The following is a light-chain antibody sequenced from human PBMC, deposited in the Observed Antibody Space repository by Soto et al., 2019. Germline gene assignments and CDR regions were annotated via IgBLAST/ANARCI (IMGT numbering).Light chain of an antibody. Sequence: EIVLTQSPGTLSLSQGERATLSSRVSQSVSRGSLAWYQPKPGQAPRLXIYGASSRETGIPDRFSGSGAGTDFTLTISRLEPEDVTVDDCPQYGSSTITFCHGTQVDIK. CDR2: GAS. V-gene: IGKV3-20*01. J-gene: IGKJ3*01. CDR3: PQYGSSTIT. CDR1: QSVSRGS.